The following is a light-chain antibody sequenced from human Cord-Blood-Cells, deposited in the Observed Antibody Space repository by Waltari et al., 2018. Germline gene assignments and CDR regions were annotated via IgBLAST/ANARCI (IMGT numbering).Light chain of an antibody. CDR1: SSDVGGYNY. J-gene: IGLJ1*01. CDR2: EVS. V-gene: IGLV2-8*01. CDR3: SSYAGSNNYV. Sequence: QSALTQPPSASGSPGQSVTISCTGTSSDVGGYNYVSWYQQHPAKAPKLMIYEVSKRPSGVPERCSGYKSGNTASRTVSGRQAEDEADYYCSSYAGSNNYVFGTGTKVTVL.